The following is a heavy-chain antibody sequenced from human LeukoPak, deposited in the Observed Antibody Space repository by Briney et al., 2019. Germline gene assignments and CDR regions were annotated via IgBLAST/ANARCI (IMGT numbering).Heavy chain of an antibody. Sequence: GGSLRLSYAASGFTFSSYWMSWVRQAPEKGLEWVAKIKPDGSEIYHVDSVQGRFTISRDNAKNSLYLQMNSLRAEDTAVYYCATSRFYLESWGQGTLVTVSS. CDR3: ATSRFYLES. J-gene: IGHJ4*02. CDR1: GFTFSSYW. V-gene: IGHV3-7*01. CDR2: IKPDGSEI.